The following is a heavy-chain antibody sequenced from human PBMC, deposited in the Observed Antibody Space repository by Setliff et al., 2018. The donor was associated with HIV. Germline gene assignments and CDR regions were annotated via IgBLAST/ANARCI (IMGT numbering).Heavy chain of an antibody. V-gene: IGHV4-39*01. D-gene: IGHD4-4*01. Sequence: PSETLSLTCSVSGGSISTRSPYYWGWIRQPPGKRLEWLASIYNSGSSSYNPSVRSRVTTSMDSSMNQFSLKLTSVTAADTGVYYCARGRKLTTSRTSFYYGLDVWGPGTTVTVSS. J-gene: IGHJ6*02. CDR3: ARGRKLTTSRTSFYYGLDV. CDR2: IYNSGSS. CDR1: GGSISTRSPYY.